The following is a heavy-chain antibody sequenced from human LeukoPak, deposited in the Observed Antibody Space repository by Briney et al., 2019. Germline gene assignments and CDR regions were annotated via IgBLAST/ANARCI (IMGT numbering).Heavy chain of an antibody. J-gene: IGHJ6*03. CDR1: GSTFSSYA. Sequence: SVKVSCKASGSTFSSYAISWVRQAPGQGLEWMGGIIPIFGTANYAQKFQGRVTITADESTSTAYMELSSLRSEDTAVYYCARGSYYDFWSGYYTPGLYYYYYMDVWGKGTTVTVSS. V-gene: IGHV1-69*01. CDR2: IIPIFGTA. D-gene: IGHD3-3*01. CDR3: ARGSYYDFWSGYYTPGLYYYYYMDV.